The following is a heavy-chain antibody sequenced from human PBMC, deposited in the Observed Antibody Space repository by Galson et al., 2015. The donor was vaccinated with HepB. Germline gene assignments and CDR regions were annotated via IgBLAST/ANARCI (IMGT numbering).Heavy chain of an antibody. V-gene: IGHV3-30*04. CDR2: ISYDGSNK. Sequence: SLRLSCAASGFTFSSYAMHWVRQAPGKGLEWVAVISYDGSNKYYADSVKGRFTISRDNSKNTLYLQMNSLRAEDTAVYYCARDDSMIVVVIFGGFDYWGQGTLVTVSS. J-gene: IGHJ4*02. CDR3: ARDDSMIVVVIFGGFDY. D-gene: IGHD3-22*01. CDR1: GFTFSSYA.